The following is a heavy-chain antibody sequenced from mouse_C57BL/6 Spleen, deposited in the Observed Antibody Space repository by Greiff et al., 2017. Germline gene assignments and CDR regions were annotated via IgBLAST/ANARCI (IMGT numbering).Heavy chain of an antibody. CDR1: GYSFTSYY. Sequence: QVQLQQSGPELVKPGASVKISCKASGYSFTSYYIHWVKQRPGQGLEWIGWIYPGSGNTKYNEKFKGKATLTADTSSSTAYMQLSSLTSEDSAVYYCARVSPTGYYYGSSYDYWGQGTTLTVSS. CDR2: IYPGSGNT. V-gene: IGHV1-66*01. CDR3: ARVSPTGYYYGSSYDY. J-gene: IGHJ2*01. D-gene: IGHD1-1*01.